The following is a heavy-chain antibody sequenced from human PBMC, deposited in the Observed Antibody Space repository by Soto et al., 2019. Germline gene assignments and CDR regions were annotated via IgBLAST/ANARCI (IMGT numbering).Heavy chain of an antibody. D-gene: IGHD1-7*01. CDR3: ASNTWNYVTSRDY. V-gene: IGHV1-3*01. J-gene: IGHJ4*02. Sequence: KFQGRVTITRDTSASTAYMELSSLRSEDTAVYYCASNTWNYVTSRDYWGQGILVTVSS.